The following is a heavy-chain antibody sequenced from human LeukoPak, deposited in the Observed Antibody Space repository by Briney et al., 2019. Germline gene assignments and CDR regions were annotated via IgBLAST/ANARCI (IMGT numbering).Heavy chain of an antibody. J-gene: IGHJ4*02. V-gene: IGHV4-38-2*01. Sequence: PSETLSLTCSVFGYAVNSNYYWIWIRQSPGKGLEWIASIYYSGSSYYNPSLESRVTISEDMSKNQFSLKVTSVTAADTAVYYCATSYSSGWGFDYWGPGILVTISS. CDR2: IYYSGSS. CDR1: GYAVNSNYY. D-gene: IGHD6-19*01. CDR3: ATSYSSGWGFDY.